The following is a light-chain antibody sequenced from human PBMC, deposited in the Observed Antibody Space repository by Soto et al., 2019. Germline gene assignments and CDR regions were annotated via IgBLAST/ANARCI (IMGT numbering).Light chain of an antibody. J-gene: IGKJ4*01. CDR2: GAS. V-gene: IGKV3-20*01. CDR1: QSLSSSD. CDR3: QQFNSFPLT. Sequence: EIVLTQSPGTLSLSPGERATLSCRASQSLSSSDLAWYQQKPGQAPRLLIYGASSRATGIPDRFSGSGSGTEFTLTISSLQPEDFASYYCQQFNSFPLTFGGGTKVDIK.